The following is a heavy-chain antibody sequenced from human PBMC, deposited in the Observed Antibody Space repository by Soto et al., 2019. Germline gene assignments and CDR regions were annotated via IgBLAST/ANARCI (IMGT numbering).Heavy chain of an antibody. Sequence: PGGSLRLSCRVSGFKFDDYTMHWVRQAPGKGLEFVSTISWEGRDTYYADFVEGRFTISRDNSKNSLYLQMNNLRTEDTALYYCAKLMTGSGDFDSWGQGTLVTVSS. CDR3: AKLMTGSGDFDS. V-gene: IGHV3-43*01. J-gene: IGHJ4*02. CDR2: ISWEGRDT. D-gene: IGHD3-9*01. CDR1: GFKFDDYT.